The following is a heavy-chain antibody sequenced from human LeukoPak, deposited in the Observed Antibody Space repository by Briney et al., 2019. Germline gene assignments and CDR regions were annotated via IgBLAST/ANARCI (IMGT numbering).Heavy chain of an antibody. J-gene: IGHJ5*02. CDR1: GFTFDDYA. CDR3: AKDRGCRTGNCRVNWFDP. D-gene: IGHD3/OR15-3a*01. CDR2: ISGDGGST. Sequence: GGSLRLSCAASGFTFDDYAMQWVRQAPGKCLEWVSLISGDGGSTYYADSVKGRFTISRDNSKNSLYLQMNSLRTEDTALYYCAKDRGCRTGNCRVNWFDPWGQGTLVTVSS. V-gene: IGHV3-43*02.